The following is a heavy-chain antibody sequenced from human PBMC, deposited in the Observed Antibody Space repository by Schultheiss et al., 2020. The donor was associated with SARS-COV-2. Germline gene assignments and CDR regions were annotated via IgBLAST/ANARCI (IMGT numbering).Heavy chain of an antibody. CDR3: AKDRVDVYYYYYYGMDV. D-gene: IGHD3-9*01. CDR1: GFTFSSYA. CDR2: ISYDGSNK. V-gene: IGHV3-30-3*01. Sequence: GESLKISCAASGFTFSSYAMHWVRQAPGKGLEWVAVISYDGSNKYYADSVKGRFTISRDNSKNTLYLQMNSLRADYTAVFYCAKDRVDVYYYYYYGMDVWGQGTTVTVSS. J-gene: IGHJ6*02.